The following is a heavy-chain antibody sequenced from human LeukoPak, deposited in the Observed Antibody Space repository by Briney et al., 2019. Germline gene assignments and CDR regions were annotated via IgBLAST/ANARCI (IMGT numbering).Heavy chain of an antibody. CDR1: GYRFTDYW. CDR3: ARRRYCSRGSCYGVDY. J-gene: IGHJ4*02. Sequence: GESLKISCKGFGYRFTDYWIGWVRQMPGTGLEWMGIIYPDDSNTIYSPPFQGQVTISADKSISTAYLQWSSLKASDTAMYYCARRRYCSRGSCYGVDYWGQGTLVTVSS. CDR2: IYPDDSNT. D-gene: IGHD2-15*01. V-gene: IGHV5-51*01.